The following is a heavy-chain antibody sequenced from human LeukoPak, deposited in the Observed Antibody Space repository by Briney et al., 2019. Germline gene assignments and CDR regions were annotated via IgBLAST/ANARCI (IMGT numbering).Heavy chain of an antibody. J-gene: IGHJ3*02. CDR3: ARAPSYYDSSGYYEGDAFDI. D-gene: IGHD3-22*01. CDR2: IIPIFGIA. CDR1: GGTFSGYA. Sequence: SVKVSCKASGGTFSGYAISWVRQAPGQGLEWMGRIIPIFGIANYAQKLQGRVTITADKSTSTAYMELSSLRSEDTAVYYCARAPSYYDSSGYYEGDAFDIWGQGTMVTVSS. V-gene: IGHV1-69*04.